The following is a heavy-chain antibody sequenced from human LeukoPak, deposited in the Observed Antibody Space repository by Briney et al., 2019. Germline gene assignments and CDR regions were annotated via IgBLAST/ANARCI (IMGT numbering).Heavy chain of an antibody. CDR1: GGSISTYY. Sequence: SETLSLTCTVSGGSISTYYWNWIRQPAGKGLEWIGRIYTTGDTNYNPSLKSRVTMSVDTSKNQFSLRLSSVTAADTALYYCTRGRGAGSDWSPPYYFDYWGQGILVTVSS. CDR3: TRGRGAGSDWSPPYYFDY. D-gene: IGHD6-19*01. J-gene: IGHJ4*02. CDR2: IYTTGDT. V-gene: IGHV4-4*07.